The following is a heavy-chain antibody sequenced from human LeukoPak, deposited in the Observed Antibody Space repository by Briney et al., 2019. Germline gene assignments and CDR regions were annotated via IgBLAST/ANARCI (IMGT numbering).Heavy chain of an antibody. Sequence: GGSLRLSCAASGFTFSSYSMNWVRQAPGKGLEWVSSISSSSSYRYYADSVKGRFTISRDNAKNSLYLQTNSLRAEDTAVYYCARASAVAGTRHYWGQGTLVTVS. CDR2: ISSSSSYR. V-gene: IGHV3-21*01. CDR3: ARASAVAGTRHY. J-gene: IGHJ4*02. D-gene: IGHD6-19*01. CDR1: GFTFSSYS.